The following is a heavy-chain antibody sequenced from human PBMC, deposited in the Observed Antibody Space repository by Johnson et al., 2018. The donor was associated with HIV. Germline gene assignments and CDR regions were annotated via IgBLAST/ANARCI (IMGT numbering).Heavy chain of an antibody. CDR1: GFTFSSYG. V-gene: IGHV3-30*19. CDR2: IWYDGSNK. CDR3: ARDNIVLMVGGAFDI. J-gene: IGHJ3*02. D-gene: IGHD2-8*01. Sequence: QVQLVESGGGVVQPGRSLRLSCAASGFTFSSYGMHWVRQAPGKGLEWVAVIWYDGSNKYYADSVKGRFTISRDSSKNSLYLQMNSLRAEDTAVYYCARDNIVLMVGGAFDIWGQGTMVTVST.